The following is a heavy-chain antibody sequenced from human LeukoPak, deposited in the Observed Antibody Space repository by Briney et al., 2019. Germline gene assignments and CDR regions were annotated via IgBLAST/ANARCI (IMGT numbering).Heavy chain of an antibody. CDR2: IGTSSSII. J-gene: IGHJ4*02. Sequence: GGSLRLSCAASGFTFSSYSMNWVRQTPGKGLEWVSYIGTSSSIIYYADSVKGRFTTSRDNAKNSLYLQMNSLRDEDTAVYYCARHDYAGNSGDYWGQGTLVTVSS. D-gene: IGHD4-23*01. CDR3: ARHDYAGNSGDY. V-gene: IGHV3-48*02. CDR1: GFTFSSYS.